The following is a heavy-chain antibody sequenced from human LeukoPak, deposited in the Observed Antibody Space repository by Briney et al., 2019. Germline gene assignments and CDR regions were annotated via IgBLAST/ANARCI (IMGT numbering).Heavy chain of an antibody. CDR1: GYTFTGYY. CDR2: INPNSGGT. V-gene: IGHV1-2*02. CDR3: ARYVVVVAAGGEHDAFDI. J-gene: IGHJ3*02. Sequence: GASVKVSCKASGYTFTGYYMHWVRQAPGQGREWMGWINPNSGGTNYAQKFQGRVTMTRDTSISTAYMELSRLRSDDTAVYYCARYVVVVAAGGEHDAFDIWGQGTMVTVSS. D-gene: IGHD2-15*01.